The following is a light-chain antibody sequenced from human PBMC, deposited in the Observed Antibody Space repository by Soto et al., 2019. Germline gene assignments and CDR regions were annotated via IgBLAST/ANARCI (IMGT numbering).Light chain of an antibody. CDR3: SSYTATSTVV. J-gene: IGLJ2*01. Sequence: QSVLTQPASVSGSPGQSITISCTGTSSDVGGYNYVSWYQHHPGKAPKLMIYDVTNRPSGVSNRFSGSKSGNTASLTISVVQSEDEDYYYGSSYTATSTVVFGGGTQLTVL. V-gene: IGLV2-14*03. CDR2: DVT. CDR1: SSDVGGYNY.